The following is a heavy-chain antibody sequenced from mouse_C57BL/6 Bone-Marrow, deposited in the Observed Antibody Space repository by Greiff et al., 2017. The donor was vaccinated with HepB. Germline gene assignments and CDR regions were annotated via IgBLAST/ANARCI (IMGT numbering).Heavy chain of an antibody. J-gene: IGHJ2*01. CDR2: ISDGGSYT. CDR1: GFTFSSYA. CDR3: ARDYYGSRMGY. D-gene: IGHD1-1*01. V-gene: IGHV5-4*03. Sequence: EVMLVESGGGLVKPGGSLKLSCAASGFTFSSYAMSWVRQTPEKRLEWVATISDGGSYTYYPDNVKGRFTISRDNAKNNLYLQMSHLKSEDTAMYYCARDYYGSRMGYWGQGTTLTVSS.